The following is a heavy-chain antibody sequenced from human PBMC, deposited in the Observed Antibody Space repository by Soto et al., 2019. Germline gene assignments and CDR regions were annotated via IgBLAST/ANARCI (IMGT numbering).Heavy chain of an antibody. Sequence: ASVKVSCKASGYTFTTYGINWVRQAPGQGLEWMGWVSPYNGDTSYAQKVQGRVTMTKDTSTTTAYLELRSLRSDDTAVYYCAREIGHMDVWGQGTTVTVSS. CDR3: AREIGHMDV. CDR2: VSPYNGDT. V-gene: IGHV1-18*04. CDR1: GYTFTTYG. J-gene: IGHJ6*02.